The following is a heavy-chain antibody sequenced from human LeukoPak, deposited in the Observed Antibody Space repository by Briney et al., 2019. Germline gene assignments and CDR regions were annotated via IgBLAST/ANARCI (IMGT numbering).Heavy chain of an antibody. J-gene: IGHJ4*02. Sequence: PGGSLRLSCAASGFTFSSYAMSWVRQAPGKGLEWVSVISGSGGSTYYADSVKGRFTISRDNSKNTLYLQMNSLRAEDTAVYYCAKVSGYYFGYFDYWGQGTLVTVSS. V-gene: IGHV3-23*01. CDR1: GFTFSSYA. D-gene: IGHD3-22*01. CDR3: AKVSGYYFGYFDY. CDR2: ISGSGGST.